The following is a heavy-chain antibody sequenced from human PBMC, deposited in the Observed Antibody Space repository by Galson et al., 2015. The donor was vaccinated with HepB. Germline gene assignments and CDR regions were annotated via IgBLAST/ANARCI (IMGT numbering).Heavy chain of an antibody. CDR2: IDCDSGDT. CDR3: ARGGSGSGWMYYFDS. CDR1: GYTFPEYS. J-gene: IGHJ4*02. D-gene: IGHD6-25*01. V-gene: IGHV1-2*05. Sequence: SVKVSCKASGYTFPEYSIHWVRQAPGQGLEWIGRIDCDSGDTRYAQKFQGRVTMTRETAISTAYMELTRLTSDDTLVYYCARGGSGSGWMYYFDSWGQGTLVTVSS.